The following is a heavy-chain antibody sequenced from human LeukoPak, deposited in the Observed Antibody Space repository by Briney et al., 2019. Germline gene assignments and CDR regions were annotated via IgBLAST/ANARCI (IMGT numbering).Heavy chain of an antibody. Sequence: GSVKVSCKASGYTFTGYYMHWVRPAPGQGLEWMGWINPNSGGTNYAQKFQGRVTMTRDTSISTAYMELSRLRSDDTAVYYCARDPPYELDYDYWGQGTLVTVSS. D-gene: IGHD1-1*01. CDR3: ARDPPYELDYDY. V-gene: IGHV1-2*02. CDR1: GYTFTGYY. J-gene: IGHJ4*02. CDR2: INPNSGGT.